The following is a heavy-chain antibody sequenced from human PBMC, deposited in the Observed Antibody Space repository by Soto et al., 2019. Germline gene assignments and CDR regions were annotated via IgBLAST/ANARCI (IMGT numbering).Heavy chain of an antibody. Sequence: SVKVSCKASGGTLSSYAISWVRQAPGQGLEWMGGIIPIFGTANYAQKFQGRVTITADESTSTAYMELSSLRSEDTAVYYCARYQGGYSGYDSRYYYYGMDVWGQGTTVTVSS. CDR1: GGTLSSYA. V-gene: IGHV1-69*13. CDR2: IIPIFGTA. J-gene: IGHJ6*02. D-gene: IGHD5-12*01. CDR3: ARYQGGYSGYDSRYYYYGMDV.